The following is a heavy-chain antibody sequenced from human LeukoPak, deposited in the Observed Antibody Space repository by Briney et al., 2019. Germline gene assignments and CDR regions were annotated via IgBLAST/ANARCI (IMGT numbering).Heavy chain of an antibody. J-gene: IGHJ4*02. Sequence: GGSLRLSCAASGFTFSSYEMTWVRRAPGKGLEWVASIRRDGSETHYVDSVMGRFTISRDNAKNSLYLQMNSLRAEDTAVYYCAKDTVTPTDYWGQGTLVTVSS. CDR2: IRRDGSET. V-gene: IGHV3-7*03. CDR1: GFTFSSYE. D-gene: IGHD3-16*02. CDR3: AKDTVTPTDY.